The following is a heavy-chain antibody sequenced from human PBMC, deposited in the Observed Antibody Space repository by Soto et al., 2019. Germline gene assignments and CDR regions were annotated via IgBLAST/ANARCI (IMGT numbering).Heavy chain of an antibody. V-gene: IGHV3-72*01. J-gene: IGHJ5*01. CDR2: STNNTNRYTT. CDR3: VRGFRSFDS. Sequence: EVQLVESGGDLVQPGGSLRLSCAVSGFTFSDHYMDWVRQAPGKGLVWVGRSTNNTNRYTTQYAASVKGRFTISRDDSENSLYLQMNSLNTDDTAVYYCVRGFRSFDSWGQGTLVTVS. CDR1: GFTFSDHY.